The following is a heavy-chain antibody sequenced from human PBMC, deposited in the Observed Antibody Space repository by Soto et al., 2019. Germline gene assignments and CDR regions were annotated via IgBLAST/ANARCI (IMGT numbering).Heavy chain of an antibody. Sequence: ASVKVSCKASGYTFTSYYMHWVRQAPGQGLEWMGIINPSGGSTSYAQKFQGRVTMTRDTSTSTVYMELSSLRSEDTAVYYCAKDPRYCSSTSCYVYYYYYMDVWGKGTTVTVSS. D-gene: IGHD2-2*01. CDR1: GYTFTSYY. V-gene: IGHV1-46*01. CDR3: AKDPRYCSSTSCYVYYYYYMDV. J-gene: IGHJ6*03. CDR2: INPSGGST.